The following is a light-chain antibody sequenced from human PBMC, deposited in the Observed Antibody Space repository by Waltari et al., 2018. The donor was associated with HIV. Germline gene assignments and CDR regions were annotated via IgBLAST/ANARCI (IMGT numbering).Light chain of an antibody. V-gene: IGLV1-47*01. CDR2: RND. CDR1: KSNIGNNY. CDR3: ASWDDNLGHWI. J-gene: IGLJ2*01. Sequence: QPKMTQAPSASKTPGQRITMSCSWSKSNIGNNYIHWYQQIAGAAPRLVMARNDQRPAGVPDRFSGTKSGTSAFLAITGLRLDDEATYVCASWDDNLGHWIFGGGTKLTVL.